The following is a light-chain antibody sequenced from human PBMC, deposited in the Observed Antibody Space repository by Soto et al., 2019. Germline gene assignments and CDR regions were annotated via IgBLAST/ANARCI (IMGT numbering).Light chain of an antibody. V-gene: IGKV1-9*01. CDR1: QGISSY. J-gene: IGKJ1*01. CDR2: AAS. CDR3: QQLNSYGS. Sequence: DIQLTQSPSFLSASVGDRVTITCRASQGISSYLAWYQQKPGKAPKLLIYAASTLQSGVPSRFSGSGSGTEFTLTISSLQPEDFATYYCQQLNSYGSFGQGTKVDIK.